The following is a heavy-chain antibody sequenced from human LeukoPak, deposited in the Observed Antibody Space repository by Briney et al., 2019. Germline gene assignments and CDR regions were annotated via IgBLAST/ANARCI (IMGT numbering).Heavy chain of an antibody. V-gene: IGHV3-21*01. D-gene: IGHD2-21*02. J-gene: IGHJ4*02. CDR2: ISSSSSYI. CDR3: ARFRTWGDKAFDY. CDR1: GFTVSSNY. Sequence: GGSLRLSCAASGFTVSSNYMSWVRQAPGKGLEWVSSISSSSSYIYYADSVKGRFTISRDSAKNSLYLQMNSLRAEDTAVYYCARFRTWGDKAFDYWGQGTLVTVSS.